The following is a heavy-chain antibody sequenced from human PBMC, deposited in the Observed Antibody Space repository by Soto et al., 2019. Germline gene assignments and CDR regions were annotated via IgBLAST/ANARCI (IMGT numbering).Heavy chain of an antibody. J-gene: IGHJ4*02. D-gene: IGHD3-16*02. V-gene: IGHV3-23*01. CDR1: GFTFSSYA. CDR3: AKQYLYYDYIWGSYRYPHFDY. CDR2: ISGSGGST. Sequence: EVQLLESGGGLVQPGGSLRLSCAASGFTFSSYAMSWVRQAPGKGLEWVSAISGSGGSTYYADSVKGRFTISRDNSKNTQYLQMNSLRAEDTAVYYCAKQYLYYDYIWGSYRYPHFDYWGQGTLVTVSS.